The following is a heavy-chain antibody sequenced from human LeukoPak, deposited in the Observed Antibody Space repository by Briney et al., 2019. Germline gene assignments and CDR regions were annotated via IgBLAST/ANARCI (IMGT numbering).Heavy chain of an antibody. V-gene: IGHV4-28*01. CDR2: IYHSGTT. CDR3: ARKENVYYYFDY. D-gene: IGHD3-10*01. Sequence: SETLSLTCAVSGGSISSSDWWSWVRQPPGKGLEWIGYIYHSGTTYYNPSLQSRVTMSVDTSKNQFSLKLSSVTAVDTAVYYCARKENVYYYFDYWGQGTLVTVSS. CDR1: GGSISSSDW. J-gene: IGHJ4*02.